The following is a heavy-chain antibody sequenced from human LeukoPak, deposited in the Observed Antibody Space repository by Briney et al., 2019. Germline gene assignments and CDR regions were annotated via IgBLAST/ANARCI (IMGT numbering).Heavy chain of an antibody. V-gene: IGHV1-18*01. CDR1: GYTFTSYG. D-gene: IGHD2-2*01. CDR3: ARGRDIVVVPAALDY. CDR2: ISAHNGNT. J-gene: IGHJ4*02. Sequence: ASVKVSCKASGYTFTSYGISWVRQAPGQGLEWMGWISAHNGNTNYAQKLQGRVTMTTDTSTSTAYMELRSLRSDDTAVYYCARGRDIVVVPAALDYWGQGTLVTVSS.